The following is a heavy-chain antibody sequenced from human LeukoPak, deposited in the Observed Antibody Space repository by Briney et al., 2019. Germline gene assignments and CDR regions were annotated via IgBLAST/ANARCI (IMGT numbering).Heavy chain of an antibody. Sequence: SETLSLTCTVSGGSISSHYWSWIRQPPGKGLEWIGYVYYSGSTNYNPSLKSRVTISVDTSKKPFSLKLSSATAADTAVYYCARVLDLSKRGLDAFDIWGQGTMVTVSS. CDR1: GGSISSHY. V-gene: IGHV4-59*11. J-gene: IGHJ3*02. CDR3: ARVLDLSKRGLDAFDI. CDR2: VYYSGST. D-gene: IGHD3-16*01.